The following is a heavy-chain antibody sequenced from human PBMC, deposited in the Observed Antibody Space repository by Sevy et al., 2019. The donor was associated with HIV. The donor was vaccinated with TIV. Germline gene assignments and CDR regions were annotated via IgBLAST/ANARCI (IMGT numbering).Heavy chain of an antibody. CDR3: VRAIAAAGSF. J-gene: IGHJ4*02. CDR1: GFTLNSYW. CDR2: INQDGSVK. D-gene: IGHD6-13*01. Sequence: GGSLRLSCAASGFTLNSYWMSWVRQAPGKGLEWVANINQDGSVKYYVDSVKGRFTISGDNARNSLYLRMNSLGAEDTVLYYCVRAIAAAGSFWGQGTLVTVSS. V-gene: IGHV3-7*01.